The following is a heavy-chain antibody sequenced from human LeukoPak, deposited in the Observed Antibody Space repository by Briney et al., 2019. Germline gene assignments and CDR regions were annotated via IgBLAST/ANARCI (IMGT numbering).Heavy chain of an antibody. CDR2: INHSGST. CDR3: ARKGRSSSWYSYYYYYMDV. CDR1: GGSFSGYY. V-gene: IGHV4-34*01. J-gene: IGHJ6*03. D-gene: IGHD6-13*01. Sequence: PSETLSLTCAVYGGSFSGYYWSWIRQPPGKGLEWIGEINHSGSTNYNPSLKSRVTISVDTSKNQFSLKLSSVTAADTAVYYCARKGRSSSWYSYYYYYMDVWGKGTTVTVSS.